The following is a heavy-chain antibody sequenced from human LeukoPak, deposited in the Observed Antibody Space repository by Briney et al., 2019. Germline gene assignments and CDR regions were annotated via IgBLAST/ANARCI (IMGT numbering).Heavy chain of an antibody. V-gene: IGHV1-18*01. CDR2: ISAYNGNT. CDR1: GYTFTSYG. Sequence: GASVKVSCKASGYTFTSYGISWVRQAPGQGLEWMGWISAYNGNTNYAQKLQGRVTMTTDTSTSTAYMELRSLRSDDTAVYYCARVLGYCSSTSCHNWFDPWGQGTLVTVSS. D-gene: IGHD2-2*03. J-gene: IGHJ5*02. CDR3: ARVLGYCSSTSCHNWFDP.